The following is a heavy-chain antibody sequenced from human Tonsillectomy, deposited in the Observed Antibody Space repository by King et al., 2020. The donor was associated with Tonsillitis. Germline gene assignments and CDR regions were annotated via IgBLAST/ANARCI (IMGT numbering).Heavy chain of an antibody. CDR2: IYYSGST. D-gene: IGHD6-13*01. V-gene: IGHV4-59*01. J-gene: IGHJ3*02. Sequence: QVQLQESGPGLVKPSETLSLTCTVSGGSISSYYWSWIRQPPGKGLEWIGYIYYSGSTNYNPSLKSRVTISVDTSKNQFSLKLSSVTAADTAVYYCARDGYSSSWYVAFDIWGQGTMVTVSS. CDR1: GGSISSYY. CDR3: ARDGYSSSWYVAFDI.